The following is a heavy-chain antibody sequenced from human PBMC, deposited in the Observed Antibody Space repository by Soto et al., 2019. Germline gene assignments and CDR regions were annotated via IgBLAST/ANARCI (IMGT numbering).Heavy chain of an antibody. Sequence: GGSLRLSCAASGFTFSNAWMSWVRQAPGKGLEWVGRIKSKTDGGTTDYAAPVKGRFTISRDDSKNTLHLQMNSLKTEDTAVYYCTTGLSNGYYNFDYWGQGTPVTVSS. J-gene: IGHJ4*02. V-gene: IGHV3-15*01. CDR1: GFTFSNAW. CDR2: IKSKTDGGTT. D-gene: IGHD3-22*01. CDR3: TTGLSNGYYNFDY.